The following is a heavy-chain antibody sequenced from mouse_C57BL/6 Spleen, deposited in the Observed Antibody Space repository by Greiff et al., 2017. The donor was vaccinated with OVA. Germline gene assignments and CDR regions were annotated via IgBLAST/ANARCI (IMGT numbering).Heavy chain of an antibody. CDR2: INPNNGGT. CDR3: AIDTTVGYAMDD. J-gene: IGHJ4*01. D-gene: IGHD1-1*01. V-gene: IGHV1-22*01. Sequence: EVQLQQSGPELVKPGASVKMSCKASGYTFTDYNMHWVKQSHGQSLEWIGDINPNNGGTSYNQKFKGKATLTVNKSSSTAYMELRSLTSDDSAVYDCAIDTTVGYAMDDWGQGTSVTVSS. CDR1: GYTFTDYN.